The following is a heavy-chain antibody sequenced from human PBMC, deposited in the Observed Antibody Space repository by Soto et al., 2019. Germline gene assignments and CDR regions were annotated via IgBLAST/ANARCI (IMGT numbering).Heavy chain of an antibody. CDR3: AREFGTEQDY. CDR2: ISGSGGST. D-gene: IGHD3-10*01. CDR1: GFTLSSYA. J-gene: IGHJ4*02. V-gene: IGHV3-23*01. Sequence: GGSLRLSCAASGFTLSSYAMSWVRQAPGKGLEWVSGISGSGGSTYYADSVKGRFTISRDSSKNTLYLQMISLRAEDTAVYYCAREFGTEQDYWGQGTLVTVSS.